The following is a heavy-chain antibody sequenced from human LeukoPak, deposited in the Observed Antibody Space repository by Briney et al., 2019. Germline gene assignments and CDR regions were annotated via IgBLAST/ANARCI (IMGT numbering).Heavy chain of an antibody. J-gene: IGHJ4*02. CDR2: ISHDGTST. D-gene: IGHD3-10*01. V-gene: IGHV3-74*01. CDR3: ARARNESFDY. CDR1: GFTFGRYW. Sequence: GGSLRLSCAASGFTFGRYWMHWVRQAPGKGLMWVSRISHDGTSTIYADSVKGRFTVPRDNARNTMYLQMSGLRVEDMALYFCARARNESFDYWGRGTLVTVSS.